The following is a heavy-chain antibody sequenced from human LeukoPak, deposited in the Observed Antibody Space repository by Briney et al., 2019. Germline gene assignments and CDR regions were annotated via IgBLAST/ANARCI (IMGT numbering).Heavy chain of an antibody. CDR2: IYYSGST. J-gene: IGHJ3*02. CDR3: ARPLSGSSSWHGDAFDI. Sequence: SETLSLTCTVSGGSISSSTYYWGWIRQPPGKGLEWIGSIYYSGSTYYNASLKSRVTISADTSKNQFSLKPSSVTAADTAVYYCARPLSGSSSWHGDAFDIWGQGTMVTVSS. V-gene: IGHV4-39*01. CDR1: GGSISSSTYY. D-gene: IGHD6-13*01.